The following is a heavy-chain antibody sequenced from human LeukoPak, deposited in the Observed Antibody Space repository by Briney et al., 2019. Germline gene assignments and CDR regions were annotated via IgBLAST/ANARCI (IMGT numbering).Heavy chain of an antibody. CDR1: GYTLTELS. CDR2: FDPEDGET. J-gene: IGHJ4*02. CDR3: ATLTYYYDSSGLPPPDY. V-gene: IGHV1-24*01. D-gene: IGHD3-22*01. Sequence: ASVKVSCKVSGYTLTELSMHWVRQAPGKGLEWMGGFDPEDGETIYAKKFQGRVTMTEDTSTDTAYMELSSLRSEDTAVYYCATLTYYYDSSGLPPPDYWGQGTLVTVSS.